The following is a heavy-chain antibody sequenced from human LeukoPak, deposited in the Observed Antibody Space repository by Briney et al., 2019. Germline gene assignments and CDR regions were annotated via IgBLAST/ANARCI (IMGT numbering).Heavy chain of an antibody. D-gene: IGHD3-22*01. CDR2: ISYDGSNK. CDR1: GFTFSSYG. V-gene: IGHV3-30*03. Sequence: GGSLRLSCAASGFTFSSYGMHWVRQAPGKGLEWVAVISYDGSNKYYADSVKGRFTISRDNSKNTLYLQMNSLRAEDTAVYYCARDQDYYDSSGYYQTYFDYWGQGTLVTVSS. CDR3: ARDQDYYDSSGYYQTYFDY. J-gene: IGHJ4*02.